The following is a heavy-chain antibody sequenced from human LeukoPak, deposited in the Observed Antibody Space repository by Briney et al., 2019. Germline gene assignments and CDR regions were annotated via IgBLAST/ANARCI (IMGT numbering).Heavy chain of an antibody. CDR1: GGSISSGSYC. CDR2: MYYSGST. J-gene: IGHJ5*02. V-gene: IGHV4-39*07. CDR3: ARAGYSSGWYRTGGFDP. D-gene: IGHD6-19*01. Sequence: SETLSLTCTVSGGSISSGSYCWGWIRQPPGKGLEWIGSMYYSGSTYNNPSLKSRVTISVDTSKNQFSLKLSSVTAADTAVYYCARAGYSSGWYRTGGFDPWGQGTLVTVSS.